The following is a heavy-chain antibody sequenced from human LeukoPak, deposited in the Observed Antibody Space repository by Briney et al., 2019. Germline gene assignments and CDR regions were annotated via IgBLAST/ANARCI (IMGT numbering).Heavy chain of an antibody. V-gene: IGHV4-61*08. CDR1: GGSISSGGYS. CDR2: IYYTGST. D-gene: IGHD4-23*01. Sequence: PSETLSLTCAVSGGSISSGGYSWSWIRQPPGKGLQWIGYIYYTGSTDYNPSLKSRVTISVDTSKNQFSLKLSSVTAADTAVYFCARRGPGGPFDYWGQGTLVTVSS. CDR3: ARRGPGGPFDY. J-gene: IGHJ4*02.